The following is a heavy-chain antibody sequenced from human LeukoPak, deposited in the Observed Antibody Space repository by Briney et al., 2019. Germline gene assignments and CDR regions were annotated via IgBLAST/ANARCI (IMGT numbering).Heavy chain of an antibody. Sequence: GESLKIPCKGSGYSFTSYWIGWVRQMPGKGLEWMGIIYPGDSDTRYSPSFQGQVTISADKSISTAYLQWSSLKASDTAMYYCARLYYYDSSGYRAFDIWGQGTMVTVSS. V-gene: IGHV5-51*01. J-gene: IGHJ3*02. CDR3: ARLYYYDSSGYRAFDI. CDR2: IYPGDSDT. CDR1: GYSFTSYW. D-gene: IGHD3-22*01.